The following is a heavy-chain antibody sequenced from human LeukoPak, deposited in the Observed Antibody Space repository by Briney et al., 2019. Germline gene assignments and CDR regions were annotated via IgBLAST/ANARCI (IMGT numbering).Heavy chain of an antibody. Sequence: SETLSLTCTVSGGSISSYYWSWIRQPPAKGLEWIGYIYYSGSTNYNPTLTSRVTISVDTSKNQFSLKLSSVTAADTAVYYCARSGAARHYYYYYMDVWGKGTTVTVSS. V-gene: IGHV4-59*01. CDR3: ARSGAARHYYYYYMDV. J-gene: IGHJ6*03. D-gene: IGHD6-6*01. CDR1: GGSISSYY. CDR2: IYYSGST.